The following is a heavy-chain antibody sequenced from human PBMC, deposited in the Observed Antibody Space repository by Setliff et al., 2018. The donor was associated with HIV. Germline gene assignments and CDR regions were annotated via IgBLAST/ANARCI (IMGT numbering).Heavy chain of an antibody. D-gene: IGHD6-19*01. J-gene: IGHJ4*02. CDR1: GYAFSDYS. Sequence: ASVKVSCKTSGYAFSDYSIHWVRQAPGQGLEWVGRINPDKGNTKYSQKFQGRITITRDTSASTAYIEVSSLKSEDTAVYYCATLGVAVTGTVDYWGQGTLVTVSS. CDR2: INPDKGNT. V-gene: IGHV1-3*01. CDR3: ATLGVAVTGTVDY.